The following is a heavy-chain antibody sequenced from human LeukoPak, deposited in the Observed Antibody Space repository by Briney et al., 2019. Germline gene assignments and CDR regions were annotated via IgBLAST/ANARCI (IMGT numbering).Heavy chain of an antibody. J-gene: IGHJ5*02. CDR1: GFTFSSYE. Sequence: GGSLTLSCAASGFTFSSYEMNWVRQAPGKGLEWVSYISSSGSTIYYADSVKGRFTISRDNANNSLYLQMNSLRAEDTAVYYCARVGVPAARRGWFDPWGQGTLVTVSS. V-gene: IGHV3-48*03. D-gene: IGHD2-2*01. CDR2: ISSSGSTI. CDR3: ARVGVPAARRGWFDP.